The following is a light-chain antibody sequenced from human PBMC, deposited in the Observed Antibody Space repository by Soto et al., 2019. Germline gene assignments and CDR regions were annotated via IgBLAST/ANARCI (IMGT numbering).Light chain of an antibody. Sequence: EIVLTQSPGSLSLSPGERATLSCRASQSVTSSYLAWYQQKPGRAPRLLIYGASSRATGIPDRFSGSGSGTDFTLTISRLEPEDFAVYYCQQYGSSPPITFGQVTRLEIK. CDR3: QQYGSSPPIT. V-gene: IGKV3-20*01. CDR2: GAS. CDR1: QSVTSSY. J-gene: IGKJ5*01.